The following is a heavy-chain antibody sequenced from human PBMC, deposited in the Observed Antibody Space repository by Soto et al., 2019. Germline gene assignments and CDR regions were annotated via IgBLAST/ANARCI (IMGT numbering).Heavy chain of an antibody. Sequence: ASVKVSCKASGYRFTHYVIHWVRQAPGQRLEWMGWIGAGDGKTYYSQNFQGRVTITKDTSASTAYMELSSLISEDTAVYYCVRDYASDSGVHLDFRGQGTLVTSPQ. V-gene: IGHV1-3*01. CDR2: IGAGDGKT. J-gene: IGHJ4*02. CDR1: GYRFTHYV. CDR3: VRDYASDSGVHLDF. D-gene: IGHD3-22*01.